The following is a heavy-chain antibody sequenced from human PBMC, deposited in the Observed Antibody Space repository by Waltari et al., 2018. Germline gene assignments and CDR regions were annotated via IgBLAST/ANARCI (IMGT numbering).Heavy chain of an antibody. CDR1: GGSFSGSY. CDR3: ARGKGIAALYYYYYYMDV. CDR2: INHSGST. D-gene: IGHD6-6*01. V-gene: IGHV4-34*01. Sequence: QVQVQQWGAGLLKPSETLSLTCAVYGGSFSGSYWSWIRQPPGQGLEWIGEINHSGSTNYNPSLKSRVTISVDTSKNQFSLKLSSVTAADTAVYYCARGKGIAALYYYYYYMDVWGKGTTVTISS. J-gene: IGHJ6*03.